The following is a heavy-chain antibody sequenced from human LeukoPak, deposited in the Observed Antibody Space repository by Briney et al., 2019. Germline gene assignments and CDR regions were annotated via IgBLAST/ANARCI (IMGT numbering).Heavy chain of an antibody. Sequence: ASVKVSCKASGYTFTGYYMHWVRQAPGQGLEWMGWINPNSGGTNYAQKFQGRVTMTRDTSISTAYMELSRLRSDDTAVYYCAKQRAPGVWFDPWGQGTLVTVSS. CDR1: GYTFTGYY. D-gene: IGHD1/OR15-1a*01. J-gene: IGHJ5*02. CDR2: INPNSGGT. V-gene: IGHV1-2*02. CDR3: AKQRAPGVWFDP.